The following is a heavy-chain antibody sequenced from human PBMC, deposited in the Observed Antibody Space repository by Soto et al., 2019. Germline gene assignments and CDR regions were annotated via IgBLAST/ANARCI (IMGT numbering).Heavy chain of an antibody. CDR2: ISSDGST. Sequence: EVQLVESGGGLVQPGGSLRLSCAASGFTFSNYWMHWVRQAPGKGLVWVSRISSDGSTNYADSVKGRFTISRDNAKNTLYLQMNSLSVADTAGYYCARPHVYNDGDVDYWGQGTLVTVSS. CDR1: GFTFSNYW. J-gene: IGHJ4*02. CDR3: ARPHVYNDGDVDY. D-gene: IGHD5-18*01. V-gene: IGHV3-74*01.